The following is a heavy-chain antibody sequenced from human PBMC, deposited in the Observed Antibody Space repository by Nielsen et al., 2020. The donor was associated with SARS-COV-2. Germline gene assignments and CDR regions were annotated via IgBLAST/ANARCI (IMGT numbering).Heavy chain of an antibody. Sequence: ASVKVSYKASGYTFTSYAMHWVRQAPGQRLEWMGWINAGNGNTKYSQKFQGRVTMTRNTSISTAYMELSSLRSEDTAVYYCARLQSGSYTGMDVWGQGTTVTVSS. V-gene: IGHV1-3*01. J-gene: IGHJ6*02. D-gene: IGHD1-26*01. CDR2: INAGNGNT. CDR3: ARLQSGSYTGMDV. CDR1: GYTFTSYA.